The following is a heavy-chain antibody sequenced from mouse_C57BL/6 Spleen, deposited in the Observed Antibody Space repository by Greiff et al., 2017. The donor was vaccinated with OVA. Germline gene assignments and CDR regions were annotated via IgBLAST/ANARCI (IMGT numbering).Heavy chain of an antibody. CDR3: ARLGSYDYGWYFDV. CDR2: ISYSGST. J-gene: IGHJ1*03. CDR1: GYSITSDY. V-gene: IGHV3-8*01. Sequence: EVQLQQSGPGLAKPSQTLSLTCSVTGYSITSDYWNWIRKFTGNKLEYMGYISYSGSTYYNPSPKSRISITRDTSKNQYYLQLNSVTTEYTATYYGARLGSYDYGWYFDVWGTGTTVTVSS. D-gene: IGHD2-4*01.